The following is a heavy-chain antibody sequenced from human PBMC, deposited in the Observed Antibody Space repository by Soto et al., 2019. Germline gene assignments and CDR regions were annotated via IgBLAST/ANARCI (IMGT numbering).Heavy chain of an antibody. Sequence: GASVKVSCKASGYTFTGYYMHWVRQAPGQGLEWMGWINPNSGGTNYAQKFQGRVTMTRDTSISTAYMELSRLRSDDTAVYYCARVSDLTDMVVVVAPTGLGFWGQRTLVTVSS. CDR2: INPNSGGT. J-gene: IGHJ4*02. CDR3: ARVSDLTDMVVVVAPTGLGF. V-gene: IGHV1-2*02. D-gene: IGHD2-15*01. CDR1: GYTFTGYY.